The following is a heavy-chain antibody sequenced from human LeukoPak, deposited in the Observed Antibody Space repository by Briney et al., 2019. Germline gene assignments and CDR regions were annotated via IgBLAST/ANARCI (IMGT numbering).Heavy chain of an antibody. CDR3: ARDFPESKGWGLDP. CDR2: IYHSGST. J-gene: IGHJ5*02. Sequence: SETLSLTCTVSGGSISSYYWSWIRQTPGMGLEWIGYIYHSGSTKYNPSLKSRVTISVDTPKNQFSLKLSSVTAADTAVYYCARDFPESKGWGLDPWGQGTLVTVSS. V-gene: IGHV4-59*01. D-gene: IGHD1-14*01. CDR1: GGSISSYY.